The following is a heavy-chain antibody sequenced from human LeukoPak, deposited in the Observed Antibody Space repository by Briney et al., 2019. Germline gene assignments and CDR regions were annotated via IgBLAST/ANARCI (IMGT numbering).Heavy chain of an antibody. CDR1: GFTFTNYG. CDR2: ITYSGGNT. Sequence: GGSLRLSCAASGFTFTNYGMSWFRQAPGKGLEWVSSITYSGGNTYYADSVKGRFTISRDNSKNTLNLQMSSLRAEDTALYYCAKAREETYYYDSSGYYFATPLDYWGQGTLVTVSS. J-gene: IGHJ4*02. CDR3: AKAREETYYYDSSGYYFATPLDY. V-gene: IGHV3-23*01. D-gene: IGHD3-22*01.